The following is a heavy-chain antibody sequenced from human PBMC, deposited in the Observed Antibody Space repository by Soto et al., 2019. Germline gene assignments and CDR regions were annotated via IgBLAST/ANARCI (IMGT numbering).Heavy chain of an antibody. J-gene: IGHJ4*01. CDR2: IIPLCGTA. Sequence: QVYLVQSGAEVKKPGSSVKISCKASGGIFSSNTINWVRQAAGQGLEWMGGIIPLCGTANYAEKLQGRVTITADKSTKADYMELTSRSSEDTAAYSSARKAAFGGDCYNFDSSGHGTLVIVSS. CDR1: GGIFSSNT. CDR3: ARKAAFGGDCYNFDS. D-gene: IGHD2-21*02. V-gene: IGHV1-69*06.